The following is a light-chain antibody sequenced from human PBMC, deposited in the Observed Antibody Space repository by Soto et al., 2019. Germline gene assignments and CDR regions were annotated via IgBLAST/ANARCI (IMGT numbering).Light chain of an antibody. V-gene: IGKV1-39*01. CDR1: HDISKY. J-gene: IGKJ5*01. CDR2: AAS. CDR3: QQNDTSRIT. Sequence: CVSRSVGARAHITCPASHDISKYLNWYQQKPGKAPKLLIYAASNMQRGVPSRFSGSGSGTDFTLTISSLQPEDIATYYCQQNDTSRITFGQGTRLEIK.